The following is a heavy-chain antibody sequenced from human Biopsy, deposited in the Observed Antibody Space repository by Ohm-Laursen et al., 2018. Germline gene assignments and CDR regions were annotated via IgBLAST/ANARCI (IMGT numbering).Heavy chain of an antibody. V-gene: IGHV3-30*18. CDR2: ISYDGYNK. Sequence: SLRRSCTASGFTFSSYGMHWVRQTPGKGLESVALISYDGYNKWYADSVKGRFTISRDNSKNTLYLQMNSLRVEDTAVYYCAKDGGPYCGGCELDYWGQGTLVTVSS. CDR1: GFTFSSYG. D-gene: IGHD2-21*01. CDR3: AKDGGPYCGGCELDY. J-gene: IGHJ4*02.